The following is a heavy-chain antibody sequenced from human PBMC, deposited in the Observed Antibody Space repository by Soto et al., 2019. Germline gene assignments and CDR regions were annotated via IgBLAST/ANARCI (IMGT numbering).Heavy chain of an antibody. D-gene: IGHD3-16*01. Sequence: GGSLRLSCAASGFTFSTYWMSWVRQAPVKGVEWLANITEDGSEKYYVDSVRGRFTISRDNAKNSLYLQVNGLRAEDTAIYYCARGAGIGDYWGQGTLVTVSS. CDR2: ITEDGSEK. J-gene: IGHJ4*02. CDR1: GFTFSTYW. V-gene: IGHV3-7*04. CDR3: ARGAGIGDY.